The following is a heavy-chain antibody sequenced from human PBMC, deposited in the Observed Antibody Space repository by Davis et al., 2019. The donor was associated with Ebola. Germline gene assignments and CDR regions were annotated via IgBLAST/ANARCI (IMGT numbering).Heavy chain of an antibody. CDR1: GLTSGNFR. CDR2: IKKDGVQK. D-gene: IGHD6-25*01. CDR3: ARLVSGY. J-gene: IGHJ4*02. Sequence: GGPLRLSFATSGLTSGNFRLSWVRQAPGKGLEWVATIKKDGVQKFYVDSVKGRFIISRDNARNSLYLQMNSLKNEDTAVYYCARLVSGYWGQGTLVSVSS. V-gene: IGHV3-7*03.